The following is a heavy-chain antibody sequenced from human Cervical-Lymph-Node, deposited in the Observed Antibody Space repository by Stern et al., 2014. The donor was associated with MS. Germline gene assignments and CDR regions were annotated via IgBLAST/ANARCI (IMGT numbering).Heavy chain of an antibody. Sequence: QVQLQESGPGLVKPSETLSLTCTVSGGSISNYFWSWIRQPPGKGLEWIGYIYYSGSTNYNTSLKSRVTSSVDTSNNQFSLKLSSVTAADTAVYYCARMPLTRRDGHNQFYFDYWGQGILVTVSS. V-gene: IGHV4-59*01. J-gene: IGHJ4*02. D-gene: IGHD5-24*01. CDR2: IYYSGST. CDR3: ARMPLTRRDGHNQFYFDY. CDR1: GGSISNYF.